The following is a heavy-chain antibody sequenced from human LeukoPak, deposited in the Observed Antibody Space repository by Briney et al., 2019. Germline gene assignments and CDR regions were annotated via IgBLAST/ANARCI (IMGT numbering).Heavy chain of an antibody. CDR3: ASGSFYGYYMDV. Sequence: SVKVSCKASGGTFSSYAISWVRQAPGQGLEWMGGIIPIFGTANYAQKFQGRVTITADESTSTAYMELSSMRSEDTAVYYCASGSFYGYYMDVWGKGTTVTVSS. D-gene: IGHD2/OR15-2a*01. J-gene: IGHJ6*03. CDR1: GGTFSSYA. V-gene: IGHV1-69*13. CDR2: IIPIFGTA.